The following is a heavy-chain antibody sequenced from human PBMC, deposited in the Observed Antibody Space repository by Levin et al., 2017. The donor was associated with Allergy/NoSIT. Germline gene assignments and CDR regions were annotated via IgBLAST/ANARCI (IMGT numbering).Heavy chain of an antibody. CDR1: GFTVSSNY. Sequence: PGGSLRLSCAVSGFTVSSNYMSWVRQAPGKGPEWVSVIYGGGSTYYADSVRGRFTISRDNSKNTLSLQMNSLTVADTAVYYCASEVPIGPPDDYVPLWGRGTLVTVSS. CDR3: ASEVPIGPPDDYVPL. CDR2: IYGGGST. V-gene: IGHV3-53*01. J-gene: IGHJ4*02. D-gene: IGHD3-10*02.